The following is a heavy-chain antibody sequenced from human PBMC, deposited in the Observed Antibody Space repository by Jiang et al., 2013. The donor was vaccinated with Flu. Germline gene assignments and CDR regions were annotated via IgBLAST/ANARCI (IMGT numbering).Heavy chain of an antibody. CDR3: ARLIPGYYFDY. CDR1: GGSISSYY. CDR2: IFHSGST. V-gene: IGHV4-59*08. J-gene: IGHJ4*02. Sequence: GPGLVKPSETLSLTCTVSGGSISSYYWSWIRQPPGKGLEWIGSIFHSGSTYFNPSLKSRVAISVDTSKNQFSLRLSSLTAADTAVYYCARLIPGYYFDYWGQGTLVTVSS. D-gene: IGHD1-14*01.